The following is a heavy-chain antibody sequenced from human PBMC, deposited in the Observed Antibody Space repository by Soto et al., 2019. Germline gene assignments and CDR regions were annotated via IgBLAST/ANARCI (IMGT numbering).Heavy chain of an antibody. CDR2: MYHSGST. V-gene: IGHV4-4*02. Sequence: QVQLQESGPGLVKPSGTLSLTCAVSGGSIRSDYWWTWVRQPPGKGQGWIAEMYHSGSTNYNPSLKSRVTIEVYKPKNQISLELSSVTAADTAVYYGARVLSSGWSRFYYWGQGTLVTVSS. J-gene: IGHJ4*02. D-gene: IGHD6-19*01. CDR1: GGSIRSDYW. CDR3: ARVLSSGWSRFYY.